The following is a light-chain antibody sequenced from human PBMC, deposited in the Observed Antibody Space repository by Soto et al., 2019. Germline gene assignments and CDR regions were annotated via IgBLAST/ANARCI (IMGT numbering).Light chain of an antibody. CDR3: LLDFRYFWA. J-gene: IGKJ1*01. V-gene: IGKV1-6*01. CDR1: QAIRTA. Sequence: AIQLTQSQSSLSASVGDRVTITCRASQAIRTALGWYQQKPGKVPKLLIHAASTLQSGVPSRFSGSGSGTDFTHTISSLQPEDFATYYCLLDFRYFWAFGQGTKVDIK. CDR2: AAS.